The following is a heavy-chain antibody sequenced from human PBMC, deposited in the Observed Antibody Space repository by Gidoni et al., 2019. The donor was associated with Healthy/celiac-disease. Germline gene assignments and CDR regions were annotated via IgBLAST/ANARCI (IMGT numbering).Heavy chain of an antibody. D-gene: IGHD3-3*01. CDR1: GGSFSGYY. CDR2: INHSGST. CDR3: ARAFWSGSGCFDY. Sequence: QVQLQQWGAGLLKPSEPLSLTCAVYGGSFSGYYWSWIRQPPGKGLEWIGEINHSGSTNYNPSLKSRVTISVDTSKNQFSLKLSSVTAADTAVYYCARAFWSGSGCFDYWGQGTLVTVSS. V-gene: IGHV4-34*01. J-gene: IGHJ4*02.